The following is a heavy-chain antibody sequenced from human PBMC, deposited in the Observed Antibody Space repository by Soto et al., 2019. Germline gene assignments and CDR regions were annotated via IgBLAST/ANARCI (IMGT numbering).Heavy chain of an antibody. CDR3: ASLYYGSGTEGGY. J-gene: IGHJ4*02. Sequence: ASVKVSCKASGGTFSSYTISWVRQAPGQGLEWMGRITPILGIANYAQKFQGRVTITADKSTSTAYMELSSLRSEDTAVYYCASLYYGSGTEGGYWGQGTLVTVSS. CDR2: ITPILGIA. V-gene: IGHV1-69*02. CDR1: GGTFSSYT. D-gene: IGHD3-10*01.